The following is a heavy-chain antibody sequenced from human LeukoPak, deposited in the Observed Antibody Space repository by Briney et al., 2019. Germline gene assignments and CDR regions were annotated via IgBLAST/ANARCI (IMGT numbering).Heavy chain of an antibody. CDR3: ARDAIENYDFWSGSYYYFDY. V-gene: IGHV1-46*01. D-gene: IGHD3-3*01. Sequence: ASVKVFCKSSGYTFINYYIHWVRQAPGQGLEWMGIINPSGGSTTYAQGFQDRVTMTRDTSTSTVYMELSSLTSEDTAVYYCARDAIENYDFWSGSYYYFDYWGQGTLVTVSS. CDR1: GYTFINYY. J-gene: IGHJ4*02. CDR2: INPSGGST.